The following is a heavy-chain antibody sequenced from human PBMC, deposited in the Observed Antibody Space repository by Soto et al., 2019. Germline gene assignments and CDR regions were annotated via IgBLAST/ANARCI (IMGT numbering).Heavy chain of an antibody. CDR1: GDSISSVDYF. J-gene: IGHJ5*01. D-gene: IGHD2-15*01. V-gene: IGHV4-30-4*01. CDR2: IYKSATT. CDR3: ARGRYCLTGRCFPNWFDS. Sequence: QVQLVESGPGLVKPSQTLSLTCSVSGDSISSVDYFWAWIRQPPGQALEYIGYIYKSATTYYNPSVEGRVAISLDTSKSQFSLNVTSVTAADTAVYFCARGRYCLTGRCFPNWFDSWGQGTLVTVSS.